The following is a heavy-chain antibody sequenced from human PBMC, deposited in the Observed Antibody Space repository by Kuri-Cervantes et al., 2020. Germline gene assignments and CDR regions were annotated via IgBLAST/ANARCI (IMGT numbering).Heavy chain of an antibody. CDR3: ARVSPEYCSGGSCYSGWFDP. CDR1: GFSFRYYY. D-gene: IGHD2-15*01. CDR2: ISYDGSNK. Sequence: GESLKISCAASGFSFRYYYMNWVRRAPGKGLEWVAVISYDGSNKYYADSVKGRFTNSRDNSKNTLYLQMNSLKAEDTAVYYCARVSPEYCSGGSCYSGWFDPWGQGTLVTVSS. V-gene: IGHV3-30-3*01. J-gene: IGHJ5*02.